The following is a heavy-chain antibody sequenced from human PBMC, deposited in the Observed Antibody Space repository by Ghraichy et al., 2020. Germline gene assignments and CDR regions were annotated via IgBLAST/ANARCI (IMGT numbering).Heavy chain of an antibody. CDR2: ISSSSSTI. D-gene: IGHD2-2*02. CDR3: AGYCSSTSCYNYYYYYMDV. Sequence: GESLNISCAASGFTFSSYSMNWVRQAPGKGLEWVSYISSSSSTIYYADSVKGRFTISRDNAKNSLYLQMNSLRAEDTAVYYCAGYCSSTSCYNYYYYYMDVWGKGTTVTVSS. CDR1: GFTFSSYS. V-gene: IGHV3-48*01. J-gene: IGHJ6*03.